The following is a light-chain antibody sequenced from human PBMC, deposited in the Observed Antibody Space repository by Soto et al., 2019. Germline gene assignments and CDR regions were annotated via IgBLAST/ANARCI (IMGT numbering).Light chain of an antibody. CDR2: DAS. Sequence: DIQMTQSPATVSASVGDRVTISCRASQSVSSLLAWYHQKPGKAPQFWIYDASSVESGVPSRFSGSGSGTEFTLTISSLQPDDFATYYCQQYNSYSGTFGQGTKV. V-gene: IGKV1-5*01. CDR1: QSVSSL. J-gene: IGKJ1*01. CDR3: QQYNSYSGT.